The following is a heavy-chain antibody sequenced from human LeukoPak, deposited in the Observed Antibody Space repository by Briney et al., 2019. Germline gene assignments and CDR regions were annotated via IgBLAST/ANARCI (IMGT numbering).Heavy chain of an antibody. J-gene: IGHJ4*02. V-gene: IGHV3-9*01. Sequence: PGGSLRLSCAASGFTFDDYAMHWVRQAPGKGLEWVSGIGWNSGSIGYADSVKGRFTISRDNAKNSLYLQMNRLSAEDTAVYYCARGRDCSGGSCYVDYWGQGTLVTVSS. D-gene: IGHD2-15*01. CDR3: ARGRDCSGGSCYVDY. CDR2: IGWNSGSI. CDR1: GFTFDDYA.